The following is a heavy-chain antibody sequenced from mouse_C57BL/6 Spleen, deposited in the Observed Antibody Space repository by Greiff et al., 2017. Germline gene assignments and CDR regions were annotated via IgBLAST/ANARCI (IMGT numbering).Heavy chain of an antibody. CDR1: GYSFTSYY. CDR3: ARGTGTRSYAMDY. CDR2: IYPGSGNT. V-gene: IGHV1-66*01. Sequence: VQLQQSGPELVKPGASVKISCKASGYSFTSYYIHWVKQRPGQGLEWIGWIYPGSGNTKYNEKFKGKATLTADTSSSTAYMQLSSLTYEDSAVYYCARGTGTRSYAMDYWGQGTSVTVSS. D-gene: IGHD4-1*01. J-gene: IGHJ4*01.